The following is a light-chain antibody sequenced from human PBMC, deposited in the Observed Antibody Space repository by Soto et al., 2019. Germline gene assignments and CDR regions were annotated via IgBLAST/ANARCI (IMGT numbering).Light chain of an antibody. CDR1: QGISNY. V-gene: IGKV1-27*01. J-gene: IGKJ1*01. CDR3: QKYNSTQWT. CDR2: AAS. Sequence: DIQMTQSPSSLSASVRDRVTITCRASQGISNYLAWYQQKPGKVPKLLIYAASTLQSGVPSRFSGSGSGTDFTLTISSLQPEDVATYYCQKYNSTQWTFGQWTKVEIK.